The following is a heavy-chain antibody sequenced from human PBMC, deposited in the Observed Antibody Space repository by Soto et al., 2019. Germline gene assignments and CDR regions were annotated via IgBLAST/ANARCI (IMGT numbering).Heavy chain of an antibody. CDR3: ARVVNYDILTGYLYGYYFDY. CDR2: IYYSGST. D-gene: IGHD3-9*01. V-gene: IGHV4-59*01. J-gene: IGHJ4*02. CDR1: GGSISSYY. Sequence: ASETLSLTCTVSGGSISSYYWSWIRQPPGKGLEWIGYIYYSGSTNYNPSLKSRVTISVDTSKNQFSLKLSSVTAADTAVYYCARVVNYDILTGYLYGYYFDYWGQGTLVTVSS.